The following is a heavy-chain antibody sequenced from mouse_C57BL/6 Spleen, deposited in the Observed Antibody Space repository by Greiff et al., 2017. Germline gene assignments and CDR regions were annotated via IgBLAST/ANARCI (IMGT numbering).Heavy chain of an antibody. CDR2: IDPETGGT. CDR3: TREGLDYYAMDY. Sequence: QVQLQQSGAELVRPGASVTLSCKASGYTFTDYEMHWVKQTPVHGLEWIGAIDPETGGTAYNQKFKGKAILTADKSSSTAYMELRSLTSEDSAVYYCTREGLDYYAMDYWGQGTSVTVS. V-gene: IGHV1-15*01. J-gene: IGHJ4*01. CDR1: GYTFTDYE.